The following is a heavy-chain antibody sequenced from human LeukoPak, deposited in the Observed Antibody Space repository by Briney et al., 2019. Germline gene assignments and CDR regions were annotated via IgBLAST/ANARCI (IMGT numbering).Heavy chain of an antibody. D-gene: IGHD6-13*01. CDR1: GFTFNSYW. CDR2: INSDGSST. V-gene: IGHV3-74*01. CDR3: AREGVYPFDY. Sequence: GGSLRLSCAGSGFTFNSYWMHWVRQAPGNGLVWVSRINSDGSSTSYADSVKCRFTISRQNAKNTLYLQMTSLRAEDTAVYYCAREGVYPFDYWGQGTLVTVSS. J-gene: IGHJ4*02.